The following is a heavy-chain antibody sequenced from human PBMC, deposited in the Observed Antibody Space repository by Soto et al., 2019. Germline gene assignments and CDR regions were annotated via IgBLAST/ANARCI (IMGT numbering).Heavy chain of an antibody. Sequence: PGESLKLSCKGSGYSFTGYWSGWVRQMPGKGLEWMGIIYPGDSDTSYSPSFQGQVTIAADKSISTAYLQWSSLKASDTAMYYCARPGTVVTPDGYFDYWGQGTLVTVSS. CDR1: GYSFTGYW. CDR2: IYPGDSDT. J-gene: IGHJ4*02. V-gene: IGHV5-51*01. D-gene: IGHD2-21*02. CDR3: ARPGTVVTPDGYFDY.